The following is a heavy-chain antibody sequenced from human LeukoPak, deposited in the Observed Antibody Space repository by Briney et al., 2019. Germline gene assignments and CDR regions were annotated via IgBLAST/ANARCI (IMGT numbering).Heavy chain of an antibody. D-gene: IGHD5-24*01. CDR1: GYTFTSYY. V-gene: IGHV1-46*01. J-gene: IGHJ4*02. CDR2: INSSGGST. Sequence: ASVKVSCKASGYTFTSYYMHWVRQAPGQGLEWMGIINSSGGSTSYAQKFQGRVTMTRDTSTSTVYMELSSLRSEDTAVYYCATTCGWLQFPFDYWGQGTLVTVSS. CDR3: ATTCGWLQFPFDY.